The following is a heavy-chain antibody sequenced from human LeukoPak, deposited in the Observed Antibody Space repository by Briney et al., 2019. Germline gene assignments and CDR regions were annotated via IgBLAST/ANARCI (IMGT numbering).Heavy chain of an antibody. CDR1: GFTFDDYA. CDR2: ISWNSGSI. D-gene: IGHD1-26*01. V-gene: IGHV3-9*01. J-gene: IGHJ4*02. Sequence: GGSLRLSCAASGFTFDDYAMHWVRQAPGKGLEWVSGISWNSGSIGYADSVKGRFTISRDNAKNSLYLQMNSLRAEDTAVYYCAREKSGSNAAFDYWGQGTLVTVSS. CDR3: AREKSGSNAAFDY.